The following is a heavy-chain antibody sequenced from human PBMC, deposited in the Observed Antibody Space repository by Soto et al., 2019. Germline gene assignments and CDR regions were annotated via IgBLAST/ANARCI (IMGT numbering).Heavy chain of an antibody. CDR2: MNPNSGNT. Sequence: QVQLVQSGAEVKKPGASVKVSCKTSGYTFTSYDINWVRQATGQGLERMGWMNPNSGNTAYAQKFQGRVTMTRNASISTAYKELSSLRSEDTAVYYCARERSSGAFDIWGQGTMVTVSS. CDR1: GYTFTSYD. V-gene: IGHV1-8*01. D-gene: IGHD1-26*01. J-gene: IGHJ3*02. CDR3: ARERSSGAFDI.